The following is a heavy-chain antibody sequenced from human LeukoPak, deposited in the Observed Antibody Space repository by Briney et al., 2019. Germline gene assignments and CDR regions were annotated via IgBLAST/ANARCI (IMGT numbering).Heavy chain of an antibody. CDR2: ISGSGSPS. CDR3: ARGFRDTAMYLDF. V-gene: IGHV3-48*03. Sequence: PGGSLRLSCAASGFTFTGHEMNWVRQAPGKGLEWLSCISGSGSPSYYADSVKGRFTISRDNAKNSLYLQMNSLRAEDTAIYYCARGFRDTAMYLDFWGKGTLVTVSS. D-gene: IGHD5-18*01. CDR1: GFTFTGHE. J-gene: IGHJ4*02.